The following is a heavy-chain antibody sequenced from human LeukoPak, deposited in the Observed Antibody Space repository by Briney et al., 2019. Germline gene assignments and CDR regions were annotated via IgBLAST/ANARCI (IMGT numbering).Heavy chain of an antibody. V-gene: IGHV4-34*01. Sequence: SETLSLTCAVYGGSFSGYYWSWIRQPPGKGLEWIGEINHSGSTNYNPSLKSRVTISVDTSKNQFSLKLSSVTAADTAVYYCARKPITGTTASLSWFDHWGQGTLVTVSS. CDR2: INHSGST. D-gene: IGHD1-20*01. CDR1: GGSFSGYY. J-gene: IGHJ5*02. CDR3: ARKPITGTTASLSWFDH.